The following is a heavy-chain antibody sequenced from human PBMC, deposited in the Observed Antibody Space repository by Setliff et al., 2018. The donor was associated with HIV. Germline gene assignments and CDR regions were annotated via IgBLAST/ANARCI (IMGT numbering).Heavy chain of an antibody. D-gene: IGHD3-3*01. Sequence: SETVSLTCSVSGGSINSYYWSWIRQPPGKGLEWIGYIYTSGSTKYNPFLRSRVTISVDPSKNQFSLRLSSVTAADTALYYCARHSDFWSEDAFDIWGQGTMVTVSS. V-gene: IGHV4-4*09. CDR1: GGSINSYY. CDR2: IYTSGST. CDR3: ARHSDFWSEDAFDI. J-gene: IGHJ3*02.